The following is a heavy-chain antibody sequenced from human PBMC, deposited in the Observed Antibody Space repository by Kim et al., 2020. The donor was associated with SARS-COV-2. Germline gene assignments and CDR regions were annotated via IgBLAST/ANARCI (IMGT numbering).Heavy chain of an antibody. CDR1: GFTFSTSA. J-gene: IGHJ6*02. CDR2: IAVGSGNT. D-gene: IGHD3-10*01. Sequence: SVKVSCKASGFTFSTSAVQWVRQARGQRLEWIGWIAVGSGNTNYAQRVQERVTISRDMSTSTAYMELRSLRSEDTAVYYCAAVRSGSNGASYYHYGMDVWGQGTTVTVSS. CDR3: AAVRSGSNGASYYHYGMDV. V-gene: IGHV1-58*01.